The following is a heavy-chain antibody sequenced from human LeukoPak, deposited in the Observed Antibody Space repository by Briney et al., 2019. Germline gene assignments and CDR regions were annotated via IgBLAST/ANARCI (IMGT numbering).Heavy chain of an antibody. D-gene: IGHD5-12*01. V-gene: IGHV1-69*05. CDR2: IIPIFGTA. CDR3: ARDHSSWLRFGTLYWYFDL. J-gene: IGHJ2*01. Sequence: SVKVSCKASGGTFSSYAISWVRQAPGQGLEWMGRIIPIFGTANYAQKFQGRVTITTDESTSTAYMELSSLRSEDTAVYYCARDHSSWLRFGTLYWYFDLCGSGTLVTVSS. CDR1: GGTFSSYA.